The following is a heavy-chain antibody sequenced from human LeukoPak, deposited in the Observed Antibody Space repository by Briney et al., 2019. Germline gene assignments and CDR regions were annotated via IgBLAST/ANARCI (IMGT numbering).Heavy chain of an antibody. V-gene: IGHV4-61*08. D-gene: IGHD3-22*01. CDR2: IYYSGST. J-gene: IGHJ5*02. CDR3: AREYGSGYYPSDNWFDP. Sequence: SETLSLTCTVSGGSISSGDYYWSWIRQPPGKGLEWIGYIYYSGSTNYNPSLKSRVTISVDTSKNQFSLKLSSVTAADTAVYYCAREYGSGYYPSDNWFDPWGQGTLVTVSS. CDR1: GGSISSGDYY.